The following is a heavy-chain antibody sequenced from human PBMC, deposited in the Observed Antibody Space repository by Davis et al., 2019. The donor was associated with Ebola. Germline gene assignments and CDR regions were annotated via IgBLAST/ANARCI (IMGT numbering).Heavy chain of an antibody. Sequence: PSETLSLTCTVSGGSVSSGSYYWSWIRQPPGKGLEWIGYIYYSGSTNYNPSLKSRVTISVDTSKNQFSLKLSSVTAADTAVYYCARDDFWSGYYPSYGMDVWGQGTTVTVSS. V-gene: IGHV4-61*01. J-gene: IGHJ6*02. CDR3: ARDDFWSGYYPSYGMDV. D-gene: IGHD3-3*01. CDR2: IYYSGST. CDR1: GGSVSSGSYY.